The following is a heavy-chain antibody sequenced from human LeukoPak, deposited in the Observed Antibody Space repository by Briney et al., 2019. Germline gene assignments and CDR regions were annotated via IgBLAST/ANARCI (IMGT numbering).Heavy chain of an antibody. CDR1: GLTFTTYE. V-gene: IGHV3-48*03. CDR2: ISSSGNAI. CDR3: VRGGGRGDYNERYYFDY. D-gene: IGHD3-22*01. Sequence: PGGSLRLSCAASGLTFTTYEMSWVRQAPGKGLEWVSYISSSGNAIFYSDSVKGRFTISRDDAKNSLHLQMNSLRAEDTAVYYCVRGGGRGDYNERYYFDYWGQGTLVTVSS. J-gene: IGHJ4*02.